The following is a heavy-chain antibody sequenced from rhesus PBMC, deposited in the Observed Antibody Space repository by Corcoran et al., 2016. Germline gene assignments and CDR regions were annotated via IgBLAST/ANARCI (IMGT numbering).Heavy chain of an antibody. J-gene: IGHJ4*01. D-gene: IGHD5-12*01. CDR1: GGSVSSSNW. Sequence: QVQLQESGPGLVKPSETLSLTCAVSGGSVSSSNWWSWIRPPPGKGLEWIGYISGSSGSTYYNPSLKSRVTISTDTSKDQFSLKLSSVTAADTAVYYCARDTCDYWGQGVLVTVSS. V-gene: IGHV4-65*01. CDR2: ISGSSGST. CDR3: ARDTCDY.